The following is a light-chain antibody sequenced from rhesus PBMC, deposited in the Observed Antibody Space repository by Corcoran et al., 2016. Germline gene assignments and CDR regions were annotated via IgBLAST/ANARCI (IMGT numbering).Light chain of an antibody. Sequence: DIQMTQSPSALSASVGDRVTISCRASQNIYSNIAWYQKKPGEAPKLLIYATSTLQTGIPSRFSGSGVETDFTLTITSLQPEDSAAYDCQQYSDYTLTFGGGTKVEI. CDR1: QNIYSN. J-gene: IGKJ4*01. CDR2: ATS. CDR3: QQYSDYTLT. V-gene: IGKV1S8*01.